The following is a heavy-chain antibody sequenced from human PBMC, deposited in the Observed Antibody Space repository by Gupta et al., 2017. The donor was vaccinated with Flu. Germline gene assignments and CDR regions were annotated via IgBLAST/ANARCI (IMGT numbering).Heavy chain of an antibody. D-gene: IGHD6-19*01. V-gene: IGHV1-18*01. CDR1: GYTFTSYG. CDR3: ARETRFAYSSGWGGGMDV. Sequence: QVQLVQSGAEVKKPGASVKVSCKASGYTFTSYGISWVRQAPGQGLEWMGWISAYNGNTNYAQKLQGRVTMTTDTSTSTAYMELRSLRSDDTAVYYCARETRFAYSSGWGGGMDVWGQGTTVTVSS. CDR2: ISAYNGNT. J-gene: IGHJ6*02.